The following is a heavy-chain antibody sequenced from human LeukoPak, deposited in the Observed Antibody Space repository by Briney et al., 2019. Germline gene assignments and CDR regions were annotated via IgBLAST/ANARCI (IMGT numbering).Heavy chain of an antibody. V-gene: IGHV4-59*01. CDR1: GGSISSYY. J-gene: IGHJ6*03. Sequence: PSETLSLTCTVSGGSISSYYWSWIRQPPRKGLEWIGYIYFSGSTNYNHSLKSRVTISVDTSKNQFSLKLSSVTAADTAVYYCARVLRGYTSYYYYYYMDVWGKGTTVTVPS. D-gene: IGHD5-18*01. CDR2: IYFSGST. CDR3: ARVLRGYTSYYYYYYMDV.